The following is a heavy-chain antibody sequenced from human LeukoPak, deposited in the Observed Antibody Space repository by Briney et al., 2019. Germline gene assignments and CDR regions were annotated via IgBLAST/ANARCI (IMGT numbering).Heavy chain of an antibody. CDR2: IYYSGST. J-gene: IGHJ4*02. Sequence: PSETLSLTCTVSGGSISSYYWSWIRQPPGKGLEWIGYIYYSGSTNYNPSLKSRVTISVDTSKNQFSLKLSSVTAADTAVYYCASPSEDSSGWESFDYWGLGTLVTVSS. CDR3: ASPSEDSSGWESFDY. V-gene: IGHV4-59*01. D-gene: IGHD6-19*01. CDR1: GGSISSYY.